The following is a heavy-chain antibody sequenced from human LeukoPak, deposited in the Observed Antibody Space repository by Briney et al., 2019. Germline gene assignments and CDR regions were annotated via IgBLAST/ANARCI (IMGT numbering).Heavy chain of an antibody. CDR3: ARGSSGREYYYYYYMDV. D-gene: IGHD6-19*01. CDR1: GGSISSGSYY. V-gene: IGHV4-61*02. CDR2: IYTSGST. J-gene: IGHJ6*03. Sequence: SETLSLTCTVSGGSISSGSYYWSWLRQPAGKGLEWIGRIYTSGSTNYNPSLKSRVTISVDTSKNQFSLKLSSVTAADTAVYYCARGSSGREYYYYYYMDVWGKGTTVTVSS.